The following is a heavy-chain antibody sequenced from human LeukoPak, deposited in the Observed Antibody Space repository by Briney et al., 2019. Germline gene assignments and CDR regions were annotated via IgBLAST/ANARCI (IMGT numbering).Heavy chain of an antibody. J-gene: IGHJ4*02. V-gene: IGHV1-2*04. CDR2: INPNSGGT. D-gene: IGHD1-26*01. CDR1: GYTFTGYY. Sequence: ASVKISCKASGYTFTGYYMHWVRQAPGQGLEWMGWINPNSGGTNYAQKFQGWVTMTRDTSISTAYMELSRLRSDDTAVYYCARAGELTAPDTTFDSWGQGTLVTASS. CDR3: ARAGELTAPDTTFDS.